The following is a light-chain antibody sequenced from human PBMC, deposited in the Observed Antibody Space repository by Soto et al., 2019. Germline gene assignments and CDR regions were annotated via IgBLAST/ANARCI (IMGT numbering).Light chain of an antibody. J-gene: IGLJ3*02. CDR1: SSDVGGYNY. CDR3: SSYAGSNNLGV. CDR2: EVS. V-gene: IGLV2-8*01. Sequence: QSALTQPPSASGSPGQSVTISCTGTSSDVGGYNYVSWYQQHPGKAPKLMIYEVSKRPSGVPDRFSGSKSGNTAFLNVSGLQAEDEADYYCSSYAGSNNLGVFGGGTKLTVL.